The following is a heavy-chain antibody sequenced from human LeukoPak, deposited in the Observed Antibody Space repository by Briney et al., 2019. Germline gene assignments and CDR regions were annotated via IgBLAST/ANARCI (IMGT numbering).Heavy chain of an antibody. D-gene: IGHD6-6*01. CDR2: ISWNSGSI. Sequence: PGGSLRLSCAASGFTFDDYAMHWVRQAPGKGLEWVSGISWNSGSIGYADSVKGRFTISRDNAKNSLYLQMNSLRPEDTAVYYCAKYSSSSNYYYGMDVWGQGTTVTVSS. CDR3: AKYSSSSNYYYGMDV. J-gene: IGHJ6*02. V-gene: IGHV3-9*01. CDR1: GFTFDDYA.